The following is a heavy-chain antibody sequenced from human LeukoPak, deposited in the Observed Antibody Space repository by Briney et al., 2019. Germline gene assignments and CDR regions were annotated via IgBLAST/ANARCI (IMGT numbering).Heavy chain of an antibody. V-gene: IGHV4-38-2*01. CDR2: SYYSGST. J-gene: IGHJ4*02. CDR3: ARALIQLSPRSPGYFDY. D-gene: IGHD5-18*01. Sequence: SETLSLTCAVSGYSISSGYYWGWIRQPPGKGLEWIGSSYYSGSTYYNPSLKSRVTISVDTSKNQFSLKLSSVTAADTAVYYCARALIQLSPRSPGYFDYWGQGTLVTVSS. CDR1: GYSISSGYY.